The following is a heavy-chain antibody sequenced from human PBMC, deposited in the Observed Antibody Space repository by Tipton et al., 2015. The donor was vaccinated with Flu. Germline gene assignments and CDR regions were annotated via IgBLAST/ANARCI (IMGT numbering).Heavy chain of an antibody. V-gene: IGHV4-4*07. J-gene: IGHJ3*01. CDR2: IYTTGST. Sequence: QLVQSGAEVKPSETLSLTCTVSGDSIYSSYWTWVRQPAGKGLEYIGRIYTTGSTNYNPSLKNRVTLSIDTSRNQFSLRLASVSAADTAVYYCARGRPGMPGTAFDVWGQGTTVNVSS. CDR3: ARGRPGMPGTAFDV. D-gene: IGHD1-14*01. CDR1: GDSIYSSY.